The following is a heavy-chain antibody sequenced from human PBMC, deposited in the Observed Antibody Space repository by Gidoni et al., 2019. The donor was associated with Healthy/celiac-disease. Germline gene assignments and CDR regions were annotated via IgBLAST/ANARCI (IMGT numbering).Heavy chain of an antibody. CDR3: TRVGYYYGSGSYYRTFDY. J-gene: IGHJ4*02. V-gene: IGHV3-49*05. CDR1: GFTFGGYA. D-gene: IGHD3-10*01. CDR2: IRSKAYGGTT. Sequence: EVQLVESGGGLVKPGRSLRLSCTASGFTFGGYAMSWFRQAPGKGLEWVGFIRSKAYGGTTEYAASVKGRFTISRDDSKSIAYLQMNSLKTEDTAVYYCTRVGYYYGSGSYYRTFDYWGQGTLVTVSS.